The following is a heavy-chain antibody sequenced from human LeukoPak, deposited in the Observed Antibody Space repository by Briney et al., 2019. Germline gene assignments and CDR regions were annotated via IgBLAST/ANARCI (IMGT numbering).Heavy chain of an antibody. Sequence: GASVKVSCKASGYTFTSYGISWVRQAPGQGLEWMGWISAYNGNTNYAQKLQVRVTMTTDTSTSTAYMELRSLRSDDTAVYYCARGRQTAYWGGDCYSEYDIWGQGTMVTVSS. V-gene: IGHV1-18*01. CDR3: ARGRQTAYWGGDCYSEYDI. CDR1: GYTFTSYG. CDR2: ISAYNGNT. D-gene: IGHD2-21*02. J-gene: IGHJ3*02.